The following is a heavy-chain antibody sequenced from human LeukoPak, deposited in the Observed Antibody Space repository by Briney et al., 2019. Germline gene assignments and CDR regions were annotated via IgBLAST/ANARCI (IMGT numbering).Heavy chain of an antibody. J-gene: IGHJ4*02. V-gene: IGHV3-33*06. CDR3: AKDVTTGTLALDY. CDR1: GFSFSSYE. Sequence: GGSLRLSCAASGFSFSSYEMNWVRQAPGKGLEWVAVIWSDGSYKYYADSVKGRFTISRDNSKNTLSLQMNSLRAEDTAMYYCAKDVTTGTLALDYWGQGTLVTVSS. D-gene: IGHD1-1*01. CDR2: IWSDGSYK.